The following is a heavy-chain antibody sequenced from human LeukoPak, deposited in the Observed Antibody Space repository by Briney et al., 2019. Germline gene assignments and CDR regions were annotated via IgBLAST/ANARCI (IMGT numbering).Heavy chain of an antibody. V-gene: IGHV3-53*01. CDR3: TRDQMNY. CDR1: GFTVSNNY. D-gene: IGHD5-24*01. CDR2: IYSGGST. Sequence: PGGSLRLSCAAPGFTVSNNYMSWVRQAPGKGLEWVSLIYSGGSTYYADSVKGRFTISRDNSKNTLYLQMNSLRVEDTAMYYCTRDQMNYWGQGTLVTVSS. J-gene: IGHJ4*02.